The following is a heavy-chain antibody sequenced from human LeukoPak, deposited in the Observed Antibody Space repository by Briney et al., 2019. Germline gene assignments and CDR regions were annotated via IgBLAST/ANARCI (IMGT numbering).Heavy chain of an antibody. Sequence: SETLSLTCTVSGGSISSGSYYWSWLRQPAGKGLEWIGRIYTSGSTNYNPSLKSRVTISVNTSKNQFSLKLSSVPAADTAVYYCARDEVSGSYSYTNWFDPWGQGTLVTVSS. CDR2: IYTSGST. CDR1: GGSISSGSYY. D-gene: IGHD3-10*01. CDR3: ARDEVSGSYSYTNWFDP. V-gene: IGHV4-61*02. J-gene: IGHJ5*02.